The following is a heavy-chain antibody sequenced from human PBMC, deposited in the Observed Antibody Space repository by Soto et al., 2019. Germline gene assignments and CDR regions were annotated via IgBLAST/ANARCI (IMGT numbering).Heavy chain of an antibody. CDR2: IYYSGGT. CDR3: AAGGASELLHLPDY. V-gene: IGHV4-59*01. D-gene: IGHD1-7*01. CDR1: GGSISSYY. J-gene: IGHJ4*01. Sequence: TSETLSLTCTVSGGSISSYYWSWIRQTPGKRLEWIGYIYYSGGTKHNPSLKSRVRISVDTSKKQISLRLSSVTAADAAVYYCAAGGASELLHLPDYWGHGTLVTVSS.